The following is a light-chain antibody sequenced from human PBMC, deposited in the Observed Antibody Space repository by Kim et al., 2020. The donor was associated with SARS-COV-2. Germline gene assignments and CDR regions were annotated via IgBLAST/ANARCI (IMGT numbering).Light chain of an antibody. J-gene: IGKJ4*01. CDR1: QGIAKY. CDR3: QQYNSYPLT. Sequence: ASFGDRLSFTCPASQGIAKYFAWFQQNPGKAPKSLVYGASSLQSGAPSRFSGSGSGTEFTLTITSLQPEDFAAYFCQQYNSYPLTFGGGTKVEI. CDR2: GAS. V-gene: IGKV1-16*01.